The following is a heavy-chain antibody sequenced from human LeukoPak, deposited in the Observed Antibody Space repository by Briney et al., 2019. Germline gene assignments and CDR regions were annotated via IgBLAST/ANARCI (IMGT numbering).Heavy chain of an antibody. J-gene: IGHJ4*02. D-gene: IGHD6-6*01. Sequence: GGSLRLSCAASGFTVSSNYMSWVRQAPGKGLEWVSVIYSGGSTYYADSVKGRFTISRDNSKNTLYPQMNSLRAEDTAIYYCAKGRVRQLDPFDFWGQGTLVTVSS. V-gene: IGHV3-66*01. CDR2: IYSGGST. CDR1: GFTVSSNY. CDR3: AKGRVRQLDPFDF.